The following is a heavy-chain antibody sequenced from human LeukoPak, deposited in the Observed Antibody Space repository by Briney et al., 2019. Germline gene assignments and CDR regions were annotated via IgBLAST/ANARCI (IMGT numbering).Heavy chain of an antibody. CDR1: GGSISSYY. J-gene: IGHJ6*02. V-gene: IGHV4-59*01. CDR2: IYYSGST. CDR3: AHSDFWSGYLDV. D-gene: IGHD3-3*01. Sequence: PSETLSLTCTVSGGSISSYYWSWIRQPPGKGLEWIGYIYYSGSTNYNPSLKSRVTISVDTSKNQFSLKLSSVTAADTAVYYCAHSDFWSGYLDVWGQGTTVTVSS.